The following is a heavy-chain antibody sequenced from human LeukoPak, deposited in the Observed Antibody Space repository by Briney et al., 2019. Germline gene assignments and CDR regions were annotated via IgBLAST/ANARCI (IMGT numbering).Heavy chain of an antibody. CDR2: ISSSSNYI. D-gene: IGHD3-10*01. CDR3: AKGGSGLDY. Sequence: GGSLRLSCAASGFTFSSYNMNWVRQAPGKGLEWVSSISSSSNYIYYADSVKGRFTISRDNTKNSLYVQMNSLRAEDTAVYYCAKGGSGLDYWGQGTLVTVSS. V-gene: IGHV3-21*01. CDR1: GFTFSSYN. J-gene: IGHJ4*02.